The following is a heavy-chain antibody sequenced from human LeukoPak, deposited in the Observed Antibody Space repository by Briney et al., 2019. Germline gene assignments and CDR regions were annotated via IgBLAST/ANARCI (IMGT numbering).Heavy chain of an antibody. CDR3: ARDPSYSSSWQPYYYYYMDV. CDR2: ISSSSSYI. V-gene: IGHV3-21*01. CDR1: GFTFSSYS. Sequence: GGSLRLSCAASGFTFSSYSMNWVRQAPGKGLEWVSSISSSSSYIYYADSVKGRFTISRDNAKNSLYLQMNSLRAEDTAVYYCARDPSYSSSWQPYYYYYMDVWGKGTTVTVSS. D-gene: IGHD6-13*01. J-gene: IGHJ6*03.